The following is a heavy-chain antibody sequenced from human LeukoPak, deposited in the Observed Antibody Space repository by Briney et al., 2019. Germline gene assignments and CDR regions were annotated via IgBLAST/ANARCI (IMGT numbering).Heavy chain of an antibody. CDR2: IHSSGSA. D-gene: IGHD1-26*01. Sequence: SETLSLTSTVSGASITTYYLSWIRQPPGKGLEWIGQIHSSGSANYNPSLKSRVAMSLDASKNQFSLKVSSVTAADTARYYCARDILDVGVTPYFDYWGEGTLLTVSS. CDR1: GASITTYY. V-gene: IGHV4-59*01. CDR3: ARDILDVGVTPYFDY. J-gene: IGHJ4*02.